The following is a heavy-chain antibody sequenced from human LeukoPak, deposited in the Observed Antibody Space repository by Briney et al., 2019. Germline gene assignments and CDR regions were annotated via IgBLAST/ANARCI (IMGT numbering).Heavy chain of an antibody. CDR1: GGSITSGGYS. J-gene: IGHJ4*02. Sequence: SETLSLTCAVSGGSITSGGYSWSWIRQPPGKGLEWIGYIYHSGSTYYNPSLKSRVTISVDRSKNQFSLKLSSVTAADTAVYYCARQLFPRPYGSGSYYYFDYWGQGTLVTVSS. CDR2: IYHSGST. CDR3: ARQLFPRPYGSGSYYYFDY. V-gene: IGHV4-30-2*01. D-gene: IGHD3-10*01.